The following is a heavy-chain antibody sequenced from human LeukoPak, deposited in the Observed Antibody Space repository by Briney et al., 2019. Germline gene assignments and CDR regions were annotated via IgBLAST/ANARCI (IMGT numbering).Heavy chain of an antibody. CDR2: ISGYNGNT. J-gene: IGHJ4*02. CDR1: GYTFTIYG. D-gene: IGHD3-22*01. V-gene: IGHV1-18*01. Sequence: ASVKVSCKASGYTFTIYGIIWVRQAPGQGLELMGWISGYNGNTNHAQQLQGRVTMTTDTSTSTAYMELRSLRSDDTAVYYCARGSSGYPRYFDYWGQGPLVTVSS. CDR3: ARGSSGYPRYFDY.